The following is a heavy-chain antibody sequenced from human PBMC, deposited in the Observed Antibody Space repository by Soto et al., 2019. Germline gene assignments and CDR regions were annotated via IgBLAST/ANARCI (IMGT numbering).Heavy chain of an antibody. J-gene: IGHJ4*02. Sequence: PSETLSLTCTVSGGSVSSCSYYWSWIRQPPGKGLEWIGYIYYSGSTNYNPSLKSRVTISVDTSKNQFSLKLSSVTAADAAVYYCARDSLPETIFDYWGQGTLVTVSS. CDR2: IYYSGST. CDR1: GGSVSSCSYY. V-gene: IGHV4-61*01. CDR3: ARDSLPETIFDY.